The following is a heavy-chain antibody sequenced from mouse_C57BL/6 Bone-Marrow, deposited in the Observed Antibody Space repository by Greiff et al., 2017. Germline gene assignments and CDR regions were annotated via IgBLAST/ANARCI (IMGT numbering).Heavy chain of an antibody. CDR2: IDPSDSYT. Sequence: VQLQQPGAELVKPGASVKLSCKASGYTFTSYWMQWVKQRPGQGLEWIGEIDPSDSYTNSNQKFKGKATLTVDTSSSTAYMQLSSLTSEDSAVYYCAREGISEGYFDVWGTGTTVTVSS. V-gene: IGHV1-50*01. CDR3: AREGISEGYFDV. J-gene: IGHJ1*03. CDR1: GYTFTSYW. D-gene: IGHD5-2*01.